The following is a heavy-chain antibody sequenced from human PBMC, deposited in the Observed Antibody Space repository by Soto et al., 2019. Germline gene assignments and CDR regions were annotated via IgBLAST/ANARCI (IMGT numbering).Heavy chain of an antibody. CDR1: GFTFSNYG. Sequence: QGQLVQSGAEVKKPGASVKLSCKASGFTFSNYGLNWVRQAPGQELEWMGWVSTNNGHTNYAQNLQGRVSMTTDTSTSTAYMELRGLTFDDTAVYYCARDIESVTAKHFFYYYAMDVWGQGTTVTVSS. CDR2: VSTNNGHT. D-gene: IGHD2-8*01. J-gene: IGHJ6*02. CDR3: ARDIESVTAKHFFYYYAMDV. V-gene: IGHV1-18*01.